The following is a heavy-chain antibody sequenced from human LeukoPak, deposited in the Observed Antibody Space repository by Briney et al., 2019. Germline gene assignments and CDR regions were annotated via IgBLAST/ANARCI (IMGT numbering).Heavy chain of an antibody. Sequence: GGSLRLSCAASGFTFSTYGMHWVRQAPGKGLEWVAVISSDGNNKYYADSVKGRFTISRDNSKNTLYLQMNSLRAEDTAVYYCAKVDCSSTSCFTIDNWGQGTLVTVSS. D-gene: IGHD2-2*01. CDR3: AKVDCSSTSCFTIDN. CDR2: ISSDGNNK. CDR1: GFTFSTYG. V-gene: IGHV3-30*18. J-gene: IGHJ4*02.